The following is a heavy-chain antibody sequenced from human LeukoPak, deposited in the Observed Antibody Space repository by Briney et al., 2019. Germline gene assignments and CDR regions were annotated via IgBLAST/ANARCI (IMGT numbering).Heavy chain of an antibody. Sequence: GASVKVSCKASGYTFTGYFMHWVRQVPGQGLEWMGWINPHSGGTDNAQNFQGRVTMTRDTSINTAYMELTRMTSDDTAVYFCARGGGTSGPELDYWGQGTLVTVSS. CDR1: GYTFTGYF. D-gene: IGHD3-3*01. CDR2: INPHSGGT. J-gene: IGHJ4*02. V-gene: IGHV1-2*02. CDR3: ARGGGTSGPELDY.